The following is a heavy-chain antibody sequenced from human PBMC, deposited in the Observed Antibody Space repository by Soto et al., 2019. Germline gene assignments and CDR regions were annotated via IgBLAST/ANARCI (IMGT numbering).Heavy chain of an antibody. J-gene: IGHJ4*02. CDR1: GGSFSGYY. V-gene: IGHV4-34*01. D-gene: IGHD6-13*01. CDR3: AREKPYSSSWYHDY. Sequence: SETLSLTCAVYGGSFSGYYCSWIRQPPGKGLEWIGEINHSGSTNYNPSLKSRVTISVDTSKNQFSLKLSSVTAADTAVYYCAREKPYSSSWYHDYWGQGTLVT. CDR2: INHSGST.